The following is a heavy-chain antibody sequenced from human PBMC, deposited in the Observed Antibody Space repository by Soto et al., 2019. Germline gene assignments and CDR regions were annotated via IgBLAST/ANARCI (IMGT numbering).Heavy chain of an antibody. CDR2: IYWDDDK. Sequence: SGPTLVNPTQTLTLTCTFSGFSLSTSDVGVGWIRQPPGKALEWLAIIYWDDDKRYSPSLKSRLTIXXXXXXXXVVLTVTNMDPVDTATYYCAHSKYSRSSFDYWGQGTLVTVSS. CDR1: GFSLSTSDVG. V-gene: IGHV2-5*02. CDR3: AHSKYSRSSFDY. D-gene: IGHD6-6*01. J-gene: IGHJ4*02.